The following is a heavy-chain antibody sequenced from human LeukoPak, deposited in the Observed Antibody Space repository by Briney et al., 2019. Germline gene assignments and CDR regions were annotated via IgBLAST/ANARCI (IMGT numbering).Heavy chain of an antibody. CDR2: FDPEDGET. J-gene: IGHJ4*02. D-gene: IGHD2-2*01. CDR3: ATSTFYCSSTSCYVKAFDY. V-gene: IGHV1-24*01. CDR1: GYTLTELS. Sequence: ASVKVSCKVSGYTLTELSMHWVRQAPGKGLEWMGGFDPEDGETIYAQKFQGRVTMTEDTSTDTAYMELSSLRSGDTAVYYCATSTFYCSSTSCYVKAFDYWGQGTLVTVSS.